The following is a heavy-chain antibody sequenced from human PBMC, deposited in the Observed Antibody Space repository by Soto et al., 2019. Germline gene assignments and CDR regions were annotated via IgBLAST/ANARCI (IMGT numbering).Heavy chain of an antibody. D-gene: IGHD3-22*01. J-gene: IGHJ6*02. CDR1: GGTFSSYA. V-gene: IGHV1-69*13. CDR2: IIPIFGTA. Sequence: SVKVSCKASGGTFSSYAISWVRQAPGQGLEWMGGIIPIFGTANYAQKFQGRVTITADESTSTAYMELSSLRSEDTAVYYCARRDVYYYDSLDYYYGMDVWGLGTTVTVSS. CDR3: ARRDVYYYDSLDYYYGMDV.